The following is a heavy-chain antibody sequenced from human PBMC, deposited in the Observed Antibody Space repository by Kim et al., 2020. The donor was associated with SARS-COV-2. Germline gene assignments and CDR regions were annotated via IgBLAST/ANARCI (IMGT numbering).Heavy chain of an antibody. D-gene: IGHD3-9*01. J-gene: IGHJ6*02. V-gene: IGHV3-23*01. CDR1: GFTFSSYA. CDR2: ISGSGGST. CDR3: AKDFPHATLRYFDWLPHAYYYGMDV. Sequence: GGSLRLSCAASGFTFSSYAMSWVRQAPGKGLEWVSAISGSGGSTYYADSVKGRFTISRDNSKNTLYLQMNSLRAEDTAVYYCAKDFPHATLRYFDWLPHAYYYGMDVWGQGTTVTVSS.